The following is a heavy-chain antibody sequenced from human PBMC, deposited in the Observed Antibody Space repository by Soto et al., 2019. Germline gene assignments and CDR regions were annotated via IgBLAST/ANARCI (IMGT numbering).Heavy chain of an antibody. V-gene: IGHV1-3*01. J-gene: IGHJ5*02. Sequence: GASVKVSCKASGYTSTSYAMHWVRQAPGQRLEWMGWINAGNGNTKYSQKFQGRVTITRDTSASTAYMELSSLRSEDTAVYYCARDLGYSSILVVNWFDPWGQGTLVTVSS. CDR3: ARDLGYSSILVVNWFDP. CDR1: GYTSTSYA. D-gene: IGHD6-13*01. CDR2: INAGNGNT.